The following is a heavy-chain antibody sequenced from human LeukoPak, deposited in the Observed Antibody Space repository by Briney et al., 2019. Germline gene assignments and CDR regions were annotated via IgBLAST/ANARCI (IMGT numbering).Heavy chain of an antibody. CDR2: ISNTGRDT. CDR1: GFTFSIYA. J-gene: IGHJ4*02. Sequence: SGGSLRLSCAASGFTFSIYAMTWVRQTPGTGLEWVSSISNTGRDTYYADSVKGRFTLSRDNSKNTLYLQMNSLEAEDTAIYYCAKFDPYSSSSIGVDYWGQGTLVTVSS. V-gene: IGHV3-23*01. D-gene: IGHD6-6*01. CDR3: AKFDPYSSSSIGVDY.